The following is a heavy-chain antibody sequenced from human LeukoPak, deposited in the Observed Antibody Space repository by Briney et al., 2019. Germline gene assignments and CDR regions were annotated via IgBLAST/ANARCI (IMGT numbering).Heavy chain of an antibody. D-gene: IGHD3-9*01. CDR1: GFTFSSYG. V-gene: IGHV3-33*01. CDR3: ARETYYDILTGYLDY. Sequence: PGGSLRLSCAASGFTFSSYGMHWVRQAPGKGLEWVAVIWYDGSNRYYADSVKGRFTISRDNSKNTLYLQMNSLRAEDTAVYYCARETYYDILTGYLDYWGQGTLVTVSS. J-gene: IGHJ4*02. CDR2: IWYDGSNR.